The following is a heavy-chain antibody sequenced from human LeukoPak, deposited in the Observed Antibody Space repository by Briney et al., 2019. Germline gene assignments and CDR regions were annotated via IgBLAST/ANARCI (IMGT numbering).Heavy chain of an antibody. CDR1: GFPFSSYW. D-gene: IGHD6-13*01. J-gene: IGHJ4*02. CDR3: AKDLLLGQQLVGGPFDY. V-gene: IGHV3-7*01. CDR2: IKQDGSNK. Sequence: PGGSLRLSCAASGFPFSSYWMSWVRQAPGKGLEWVANIKQDGSNKYYADSVKGRFTISRDNSKNTLYLQMNSLRAEDTAVYYCAKDLLLGQQLVGGPFDYWGQGTLVTVSS.